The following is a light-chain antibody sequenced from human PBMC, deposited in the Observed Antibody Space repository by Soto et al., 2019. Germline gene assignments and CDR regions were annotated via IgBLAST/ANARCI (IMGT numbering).Light chain of an antibody. CDR1: QSISSY. CDR3: LQYNDWPPMYT. CDR2: GAS. V-gene: IGKV3-15*01. Sequence: EIVMTQSPATLSVSPGERATLSYRASQSISSYLAWYQQKPGQAPRLLVYGASTRATGIPARFSGSGSGTEFTLTISSLQSEDFAVYYCLQYNDWPPMYTFGQGTKLEI. J-gene: IGKJ2*01.